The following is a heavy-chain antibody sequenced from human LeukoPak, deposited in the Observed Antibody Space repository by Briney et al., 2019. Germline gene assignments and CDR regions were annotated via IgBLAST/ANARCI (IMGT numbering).Heavy chain of an antibody. CDR3: SRAELTEAAVRLRVHYYGMDV. D-gene: IGHD6-6*01. V-gene: IGHV1-46*01. CDR2: INPSGGST. Sequence: GASVKVSCKASGYTFTSYYMHWVRQAPGQGLEWMGIINPSGGSTSYAQKFQGRVTMTRDTSTSTVYMELSSLRSEDTAVYYCSRAELTEAAVRLRVHYYGMDVWGQGTSVTVSS. CDR1: GYTFTSYY. J-gene: IGHJ6*02.